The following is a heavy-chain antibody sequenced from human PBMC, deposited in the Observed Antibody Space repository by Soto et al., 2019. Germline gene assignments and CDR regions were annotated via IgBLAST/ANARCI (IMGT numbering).Heavy chain of an antibody. J-gene: IGHJ6*02. Sequence: GSLRLSCAASGFTLSGSDIHWVRQASGKGLEWVGRIRTKSNNFATSYAESVRGRFTISRDDSDNTASLQMSSLKTGDTAIYYCSRHQEGRSMVFYGMDVWGQGTTVTVSS. D-gene: IGHD3-10*01. CDR3: SRHQEGRSMVFYGMDV. V-gene: IGHV3-73*01. CDR2: IRTKSNNFAT. CDR1: GFTLSGSD.